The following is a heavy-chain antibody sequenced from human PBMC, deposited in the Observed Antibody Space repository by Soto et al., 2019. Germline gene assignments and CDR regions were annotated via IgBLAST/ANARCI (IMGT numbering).Heavy chain of an antibody. CDR2: ISGSGSNI. CDR3: ARGHGMDV. Sequence: GGSLRLSCAASGFTFRTFGMNWVRQAPGKGLEWVSFISGSGSNIYYADSVKGRFTISRENARNSLFLQMNSLRAEDTAVFYCARGHGMDVWGQGTTVTVSS. CDR1: GFTFRTFG. J-gene: IGHJ6*02. V-gene: IGHV3-21*01.